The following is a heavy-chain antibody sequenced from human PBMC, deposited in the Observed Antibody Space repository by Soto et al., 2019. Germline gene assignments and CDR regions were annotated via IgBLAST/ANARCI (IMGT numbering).Heavy chain of an antibody. CDR2: IYATGTT. J-gene: IGHJ5*02. CDR3: VRDGTKTLRDWFDP. Sequence: SETLSLTCTVSGASISGFYWSWIRKSAGKGLEWIGRIYATGTTDYNPSLKSRVMMSVDTSKRQFSLKLRSVTAADTAVYYCVRDGTKTLRDWFDPWGQGISVTVSS. CDR1: GASISGFY. D-gene: IGHD1-1*01. V-gene: IGHV4-4*07.